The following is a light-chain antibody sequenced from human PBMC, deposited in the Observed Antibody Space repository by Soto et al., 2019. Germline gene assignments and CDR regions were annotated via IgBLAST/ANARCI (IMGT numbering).Light chain of an antibody. CDR3: QQSYRTPLT. J-gene: IGKJ4*01. CDR1: QSISSS. CDR2: AAS. V-gene: IGKV1-39*01. Sequence: DIQMTQSPSSLSASVGDRVTITCRASQSISSSLNWYQQKPGKAPKLLIYAASSLQSGVPSRFSGSGSGTDFTLTISSLQPEDFATYYYQQSYRTPLTFGGGTKVEIK.